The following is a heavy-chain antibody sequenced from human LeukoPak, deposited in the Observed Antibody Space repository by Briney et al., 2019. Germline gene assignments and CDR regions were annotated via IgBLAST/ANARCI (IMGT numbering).Heavy chain of an antibody. Sequence: SETLSLTCTVSGGSISSYHWSWIRQPPGKGLEWIGYIYYSGSTNYNPSLKSRVTISVDTSKNQFSLKVSSVTAADTAVYYCATPAPHYYGSGSYFSWGQGTLVTVSS. J-gene: IGHJ5*02. CDR2: IYYSGST. CDR1: GGSISSYH. D-gene: IGHD3-10*01. V-gene: IGHV4-59*01. CDR3: ATPAPHYYGSGSYFS.